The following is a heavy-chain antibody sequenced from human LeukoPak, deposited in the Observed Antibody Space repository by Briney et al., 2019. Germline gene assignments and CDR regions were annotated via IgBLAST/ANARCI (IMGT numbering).Heavy chain of an antibody. V-gene: IGHV3-66*01. CDR2: IYSSGSI. CDR3: ATSDDLWSGMDN. CDR1: GFTVSSNH. Sequence: GGSLRLSCAASGFTVSSNHMSWVRQAPGKGLEWVSLIYSSGSIYYADSVKGRFTISRDNSKNTLYLQMNSLRAEDTAVYYCATSDDLWSGMDNWGQGTLVTVSS. D-gene: IGHD3-3*01. J-gene: IGHJ4*02.